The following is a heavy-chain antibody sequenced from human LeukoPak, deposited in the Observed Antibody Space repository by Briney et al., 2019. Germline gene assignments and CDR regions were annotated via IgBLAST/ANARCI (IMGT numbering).Heavy chain of an antibody. CDR2: IGTAGDT. V-gene: IGHV3-13*01. CDR3: VRYAVYCISSSCYDRYYMDV. CDR1: GFTFSSYD. Sequence: GGSLRLSCAASGFTFSSYDMHWVRQATGKGLEWVSAIGTAGDTYYPGSVKGRFTISRENAKNSLYLQMNGLRAGDTAVYYCVRYAVYCISSSCYDRYYMDVWGKGTTVTVSS. D-gene: IGHD2-2*01. J-gene: IGHJ6*03.